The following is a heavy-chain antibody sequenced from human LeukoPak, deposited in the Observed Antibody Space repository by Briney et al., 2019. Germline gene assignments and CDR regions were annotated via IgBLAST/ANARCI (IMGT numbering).Heavy chain of an antibody. CDR3: ARDAGYDFWSGPLDAFDI. Sequence: GGSLRLSCAASGFTFSSYAMSWVRQAPGKGLEWVSYISSSSSTIYYADSVKGRFTISRDNAKNSLYLQMNSLRAEDTAVYYCARDAGYDFWSGPLDAFDIWGQGTMVTVSS. D-gene: IGHD3-3*01. V-gene: IGHV3-48*01. J-gene: IGHJ3*02. CDR1: GFTFSSYA. CDR2: ISSSSSTI.